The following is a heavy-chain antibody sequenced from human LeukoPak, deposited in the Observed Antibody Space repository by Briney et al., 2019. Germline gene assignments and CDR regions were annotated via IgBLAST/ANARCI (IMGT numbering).Heavy chain of an antibody. CDR2: ISYDGSNK. V-gene: IGHV3-30-3*01. CDR1: GFTFSSYA. CDR3: AGAGGQQLGFYYYYYGMDV. Sequence: GGSLRLSCAASGFTFSSYAMHWVRQAPGKGLEWVAVISYDGSNKYYADSVKGRFTISRDNSKNTLYLQMNSLRAEDTAVYYCAGAGGQQLGFYYYYYGMDVWGQGTTVTVSS. D-gene: IGHD6-13*01. J-gene: IGHJ6*02.